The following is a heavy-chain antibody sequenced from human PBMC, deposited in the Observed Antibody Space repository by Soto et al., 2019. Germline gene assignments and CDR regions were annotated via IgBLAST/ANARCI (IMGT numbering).Heavy chain of an antibody. CDR3: ELGDYYGMDV. J-gene: IGHJ6*02. CDR1: GGSFSGYY. Sequence: SETLSLTCAVYGGSFSGYYWSWIRQPPGKGLEWIGEINHSGSTNYNPSLKSRVTISVDTSKNQFSLKLSSVTTADTAVYYCELGDYYGMDVWGQGTTVTVSS. D-gene: IGHD7-27*01. CDR2: INHSGST. V-gene: IGHV4-34*01.